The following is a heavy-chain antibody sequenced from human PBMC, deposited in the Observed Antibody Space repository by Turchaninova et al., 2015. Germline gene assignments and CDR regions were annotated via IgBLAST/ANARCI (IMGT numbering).Heavy chain of an antibody. Sequence: QVQLVKYGAEVKKPGASVKVSCRDSGNTFTSYDSNWVRQAPGPGLEWMGLMNPNSGNTGYAQKFQGRVTITRNTSISTAYMELSSLRSEDTAVYYCARGLRAVAGTVGAFDIWGQGTMVTVSS. CDR1: GNTFTSYD. J-gene: IGHJ3*02. V-gene: IGHV1-8*03. D-gene: IGHD6-19*01. CDR2: MNPNSGNT. CDR3: ARGLRAVAGTVGAFDI.